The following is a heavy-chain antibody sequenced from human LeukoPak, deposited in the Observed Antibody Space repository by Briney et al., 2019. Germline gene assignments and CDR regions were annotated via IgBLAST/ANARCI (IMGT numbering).Heavy chain of an antibody. Sequence: SETLSLTCTVSGGSISSYYWSWIRQPAGKGLEWIGRIYTSGSTNYNPSLKSRVTMSVDTSKNQFSLKLSSVTAADTAVYYCARDRDGYNFGYYYYMDVWGKGTTVTISS. CDR3: ARDRDGYNFGYYYYMDV. CDR2: IYTSGST. CDR1: GGSISSYY. V-gene: IGHV4-4*07. D-gene: IGHD5-24*01. J-gene: IGHJ6*03.